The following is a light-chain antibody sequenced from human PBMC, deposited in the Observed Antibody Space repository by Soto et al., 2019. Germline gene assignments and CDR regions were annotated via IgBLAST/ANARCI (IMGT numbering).Light chain of an antibody. CDR1: SSDVGGYNY. V-gene: IGLV2-14*01. J-gene: IGLJ2*01. CDR3: SSYTSSITLVV. Sequence: QSALTQPASVSGSPGQSITISCTGTSSDVGGYNYVSGYQQHPGKAPKLMIYDVSNRPSGVSNRFSGSKSGNTASLTISGLQAEDEADYYCSSYTSSITLVVFGGGTKLTVL. CDR2: DVS.